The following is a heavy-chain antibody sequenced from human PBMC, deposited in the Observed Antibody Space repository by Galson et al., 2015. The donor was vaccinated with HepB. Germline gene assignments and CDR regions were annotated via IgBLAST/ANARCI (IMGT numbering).Heavy chain of an antibody. V-gene: IGHV1-24*01. J-gene: IGHJ4*02. D-gene: IGHD6-13*01. CDR2: FDPEDGET. Sequence: SVKVSCKVSGYTLTELSMHWVRQAPGKGLEWMGGFDPEDGETIYAQKFQGRVTMTEDTSTDTAYMELSSLRSEDTAVYYCATPSQLSRIAAAGDRFDYWGQGTLVTVSS. CDR1: GYTLTELS. CDR3: ATPSQLSRIAAAGDRFDY.